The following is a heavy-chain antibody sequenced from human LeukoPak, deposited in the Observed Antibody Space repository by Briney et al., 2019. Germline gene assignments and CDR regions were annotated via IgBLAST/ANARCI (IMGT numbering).Heavy chain of an antibody. CDR1: GFTFSSYG. CDR3: AKEYYSYGYERKDAFDI. J-gene: IGHJ3*02. D-gene: IGHD5-18*01. Sequence: GGSLRLPCAASGFTFSSYGMHWVRQAPGKGLEWVAFIRYDGSNKYYADSVKGRFTISRDNSKNTLYLQMNSLRAEDTAVYYCAKEYYSYGYERKDAFDIWGQGTMVTVSS. V-gene: IGHV3-30*02. CDR2: IRYDGSNK.